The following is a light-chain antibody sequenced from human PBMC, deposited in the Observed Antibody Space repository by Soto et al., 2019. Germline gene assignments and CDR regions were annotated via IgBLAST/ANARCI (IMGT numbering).Light chain of an antibody. V-gene: IGLV2-14*01. CDR1: SSDVGGYNY. J-gene: IGLJ1*01. CDR2: EVS. Sequence: QSVLTHPASVSGSPGQSITISCTGTSSDVGGYNYVSWYQQHPGKAPKLMIYEVSNRPSGVSNRFSGSKSGNTASLTISGLQAEAEDDYYCSSYTSSSPYVFGTGTKVTVL. CDR3: SSYTSSSPYV.